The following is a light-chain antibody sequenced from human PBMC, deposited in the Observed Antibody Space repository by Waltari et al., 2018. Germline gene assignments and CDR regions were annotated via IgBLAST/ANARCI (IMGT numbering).Light chain of an antibody. CDR3: QHYNSNPVT. V-gene: IGKV1-5*01. CDR1: QTISIW. J-gene: IGKJ2*01. Sequence: DIQMIQSPSTLSASVGDRVTITCRASQTISIWLAWYQQKPGKAPKVLIYDASTLESGVPSRFSGSGSGTDFTLTISSLQPDDFATYYCQHYNSNPVTFGQGTKLEIK. CDR2: DAS.